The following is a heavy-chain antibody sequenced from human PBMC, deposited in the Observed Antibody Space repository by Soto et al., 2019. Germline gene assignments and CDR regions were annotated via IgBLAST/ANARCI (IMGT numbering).Heavy chain of an antibody. CDR1: GGSISSSNW. J-gene: IGHJ6*02. V-gene: IGHV4-4*02. Sequence: SETLSLTCAVSGGSISSSNWWSWVRQPPGKGLEWIGEIYHSGSTNYNPSLKSRVTISVDKSKNQFSLKLSSVTAADTAVYYCARDLDYDSSGYSLVYYYGMDVWGQGTTVT. CDR3: ARDLDYDSSGYSLVYYYGMDV. CDR2: IYHSGST. D-gene: IGHD3-22*01.